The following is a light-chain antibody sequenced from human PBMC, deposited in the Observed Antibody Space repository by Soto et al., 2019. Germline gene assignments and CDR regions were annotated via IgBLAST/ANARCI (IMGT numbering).Light chain of an antibody. V-gene: IGKV1-27*01. CDR3: QKYNSAPQT. Sequence: IQMTHSASYLSASVGDRVNITCRASQGISNYLAWYQQKPGKVPKLLIYAASTLQSGVPSRFSGSGSGTDFTLTISSLQPEDVATYYCQKYNSAPQTCGQGTKGDIK. CDR2: AAS. CDR1: QGISNY. J-gene: IGKJ1*01.